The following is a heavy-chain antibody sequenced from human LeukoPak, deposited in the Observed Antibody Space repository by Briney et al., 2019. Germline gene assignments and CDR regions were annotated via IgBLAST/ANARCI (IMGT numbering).Heavy chain of an antibody. D-gene: IGHD2-15*01. CDR2: INHSGST. V-gene: IGHV4-34*01. CDR3: ARGPHQLGYCSGGSCYSGRPNWFLASPFDP. CDR1: GGSFSGYY. Sequence: SETLSLTCAVYGGSFSGYYWSWIRQPPGKGLEWIGEINHSGSTNYNPSLKSRVTISVDTSKNQFSLKLSSVTAADTAVYYCARGPHQLGYCSGGSCYSGRPNWFLASPFDPWGQGTLVTVSS. J-gene: IGHJ5*02.